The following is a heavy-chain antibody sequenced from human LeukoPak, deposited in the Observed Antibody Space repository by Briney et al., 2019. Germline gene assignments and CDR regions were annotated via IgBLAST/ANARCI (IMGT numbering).Heavy chain of an antibody. Sequence: ASVKVSCKASGYTFTGYYLHWVRQAPGQGLEWMGWINPSSGGTNFAQKFQGRVTMTRDTPISTAYMDLSRLTSDDTAVYYCARDRGYSGYDHWGQGTLVTVSS. V-gene: IGHV1-2*02. CDR2: INPSSGGT. CDR1: GYTFTGYY. D-gene: IGHD5-12*01. CDR3: ARDRGYSGYDH. J-gene: IGHJ4*02.